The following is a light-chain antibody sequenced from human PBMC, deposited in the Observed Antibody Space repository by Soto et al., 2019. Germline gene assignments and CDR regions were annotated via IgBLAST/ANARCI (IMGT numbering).Light chain of an antibody. CDR3: QQYNNWPPLT. CDR2: GAS. J-gene: IGKJ4*01. CDR1: KSVSNI. V-gene: IGKV3-15*01. Sequence: EIVMPQSPATLSVSPGERAILSCRASKSVSNILAWYQQKPGQAPRLLIYGASTRATGIPARFSGSGSGTEFTLSISGLQSEDSAIYYCQQYNNWPPLTFGGGTKVEIK.